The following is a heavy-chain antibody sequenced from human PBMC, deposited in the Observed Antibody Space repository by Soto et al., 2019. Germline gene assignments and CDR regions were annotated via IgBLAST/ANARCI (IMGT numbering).Heavy chain of an antibody. CDR1: GFTFSSYA. CDR2: ISYDGSNK. CDR3: AEQPYGGSSIDY. J-gene: IGHJ4*02. Sequence: GGSLRLSCAASGFTFSSYAMHWVRQAPGKGLEWVAVISYDGSNKYYADSVKGRFTISRDNSKNTLYLQMNSLRAEDTAVYYCAEQPYGGSSIDYWGQGTLVTVSS. V-gene: IGHV3-30-3*01. D-gene: IGHD1-26*01.